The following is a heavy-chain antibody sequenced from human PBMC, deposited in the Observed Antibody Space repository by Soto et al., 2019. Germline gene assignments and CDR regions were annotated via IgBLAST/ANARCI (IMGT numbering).Heavy chain of an antibody. Sequence: PGGSLRLSCAASGFTFSSYAMSWVRQAPGKGLEWVSAISGSGGSTYYADSVKGRFTISRDNSKNTLYLQMNSLRAEDTAVYYCAKIRNHGFWSGYSDHYYYYGMDVWGQGTTVTVSS. D-gene: IGHD3-3*01. V-gene: IGHV3-23*01. CDR3: AKIRNHGFWSGYSDHYYYYGMDV. J-gene: IGHJ6*02. CDR1: GFTFSSYA. CDR2: ISGSGGST.